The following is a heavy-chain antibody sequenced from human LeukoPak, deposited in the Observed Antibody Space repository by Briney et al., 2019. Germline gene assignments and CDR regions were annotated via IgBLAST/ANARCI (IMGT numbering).Heavy chain of an antibody. J-gene: IGHJ4*02. Sequence: PGGSLRLSCAASGFTFDDYAMHWVRQAPGKGLEWVSVIYSGGSTYYADSVKGRFTISRDNSKNTLYLQMNSLRAEGTAVYYCARDLAAAGYWGQGTLVTVSS. V-gene: IGHV3-53*01. D-gene: IGHD6-13*01. CDR1: GFTFDDYA. CDR2: IYSGGST. CDR3: ARDLAAAGY.